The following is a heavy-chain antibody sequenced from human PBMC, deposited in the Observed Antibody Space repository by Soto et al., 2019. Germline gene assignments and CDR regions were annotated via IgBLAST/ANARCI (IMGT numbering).Heavy chain of an antibody. CDR1: GYTFTGYY. J-gene: IGHJ6*02. CDR2: INPNSGGT. CDR3: AVFLWFGEVPLGMDV. V-gene: IGHV1-2*02. Sequence: ASVKVSCKASGYTFTGYYMHWVRQAPGQGLEWMGWINPNSGGTNYAQKFQGRVTMTRDTSTSTAYMELSRLRSDDTAVYYCAVFLWFGEVPLGMDVWGQGTTVTVSS. D-gene: IGHD3-10*01.